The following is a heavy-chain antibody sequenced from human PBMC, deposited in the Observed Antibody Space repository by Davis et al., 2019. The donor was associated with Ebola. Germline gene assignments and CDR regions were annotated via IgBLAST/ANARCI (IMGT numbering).Heavy chain of an antibody. CDR2: ISYHGSNQ. CDR3: TGLDI. CDR1: GFTFSRYA. V-gene: IGHV3-30-3*01. J-gene: IGHJ3*02. Sequence: GGSLRLSCAASGFTFSRYAMHWVRQAPGKGLEWVAGISYHGSNQYYADSVKGRFTISRDDSKSIAYLQMNSLKTEDTAVYYCTGLDIWGQGTMVTVSS.